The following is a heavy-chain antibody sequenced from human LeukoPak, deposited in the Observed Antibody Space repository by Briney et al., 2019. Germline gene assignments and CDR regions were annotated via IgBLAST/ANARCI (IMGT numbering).Heavy chain of an antibody. Sequence: PSETLSLTCTVSGGSISSGSYYWSWIRQPAGKGLEWIGRIYTSGSTNYNPSLKSRATISVDTSKNQFSLKLSSVTAADTAVYYCARELRYFDRLGFDXWGQGTLVTV. CDR2: IYTSGST. D-gene: IGHD3-9*01. CDR1: GGSISSGSYY. V-gene: IGHV4-61*02. CDR3: ARELRYFDRLGFDX. J-gene: IGHJ4*02.